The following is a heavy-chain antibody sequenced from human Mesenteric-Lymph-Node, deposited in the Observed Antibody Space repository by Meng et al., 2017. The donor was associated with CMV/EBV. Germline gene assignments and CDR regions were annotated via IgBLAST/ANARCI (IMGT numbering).Heavy chain of an antibody. CDR2: IIPIFGTA. CDR3: ASSKYCSSTSCYFDY. J-gene: IGHJ4*02. V-gene: IGHV1-69*05. D-gene: IGHD2-2*01. CDR1: GGTCSSYA. Sequence: SGGTCSSYAISWVRQAPGQGLEWMGGIIPIFGTANYAQRFQGRVTITTDESTSTAYMELSSLRSEDTAVYYCASSKYCSSTSCYFDYWGQGTLVTVSS.